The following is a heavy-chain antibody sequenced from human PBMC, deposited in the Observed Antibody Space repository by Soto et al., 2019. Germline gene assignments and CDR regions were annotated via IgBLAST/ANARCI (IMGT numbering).Heavy chain of an antibody. J-gene: IGHJ4*02. Sequence: PSETLFLTCIVSNSSVSKRYYWGCIRQPPGKGLEWIASIYNSGSTHYNPSLKSRATISVDTSNNQFSLRLSSVTAADTAVYYCARNTSGRYFDCWGQGTLVTVSS. D-gene: IGHD6-19*01. CDR2: IYNSGST. CDR1: NSSVSKRYY. V-gene: IGHV4-38-2*02. CDR3: ARNTSGRYFDC.